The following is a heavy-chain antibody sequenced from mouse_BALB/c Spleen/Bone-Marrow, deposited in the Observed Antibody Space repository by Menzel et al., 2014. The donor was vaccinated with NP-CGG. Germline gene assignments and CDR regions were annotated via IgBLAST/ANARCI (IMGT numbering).Heavy chain of an antibody. Sequence: LQQSGSELVRPGASVKLSCKASGYTFTSYWMHWVKQRPGQGLEWIGNIYPGTGSTNYDEKFKSKATLTVDTSSRXAYMQLSSLTSEDSAVYYCARWLLLDYWGQGTTLTVSS. V-gene: IGHV1S22*01. CDR2: IYPGTGST. J-gene: IGHJ2*01. D-gene: IGHD2-3*01. CDR3: ARWLLLDY. CDR1: GYTFTSYW.